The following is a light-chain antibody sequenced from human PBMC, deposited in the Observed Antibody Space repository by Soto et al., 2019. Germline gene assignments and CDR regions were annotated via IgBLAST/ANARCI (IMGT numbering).Light chain of an antibody. V-gene: IGKV1-27*01. CDR1: QGISNY. CDR3: QNYNSAPRT. CDR2: AAS. Sequence: DIQMTQSPSSLSASVGDRVTITCRATQGISNYFAWYQQKPEKVPKLLMYAASTLQSGVPSRFSGSGSGTDFTLTISSLQPEDVATYYCQNYNSAPRTFGGGTKVEIK. J-gene: IGKJ4*01.